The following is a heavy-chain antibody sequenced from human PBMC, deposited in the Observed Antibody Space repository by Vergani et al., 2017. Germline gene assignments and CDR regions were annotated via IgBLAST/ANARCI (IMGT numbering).Heavy chain of an antibody. CDR3: AKDSLTSSSWYDV. Sequence: EVQLVESGGGLVQPGRSLRLSCAASGFTFDDYAMHWVRQAPGKGLEWVSGISWNSGSIGYADSVKGRFTISRDNAKNSLYLQMNSLRAEDTALYYCAKDSLTSSSWYDVWGQGTLVTVSS. CDR2: ISWNSGSI. CDR1: GFTFDDYA. D-gene: IGHD6-13*01. V-gene: IGHV3-9*01. J-gene: IGHJ4*02.